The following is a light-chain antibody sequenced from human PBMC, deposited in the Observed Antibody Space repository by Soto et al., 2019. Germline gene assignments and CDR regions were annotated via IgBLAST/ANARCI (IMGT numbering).Light chain of an antibody. Sequence: DIQLTQSPSFLSVSMGDRVTITCRASQDINTYLAWYQQKPGKAPKLLIFAASTLQNGVPSRFSGSGSGTEFTVTITSLQPEDFATYYCQQRKSYPITFGQGTRLEIK. CDR1: QDINTY. CDR3: QQRKSYPIT. CDR2: AAS. J-gene: IGKJ5*01. V-gene: IGKV1-9*01.